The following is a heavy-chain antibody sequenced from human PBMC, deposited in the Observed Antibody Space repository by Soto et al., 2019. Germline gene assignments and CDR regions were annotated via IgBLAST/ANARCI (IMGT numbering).Heavy chain of an antibody. J-gene: IGHJ4*01. V-gene: IGHV1-3*01. D-gene: IGHD3-3*01. CDR2: INAGNGNT. Sequence: QRLEWMGWINAGNGNTKYSQKFQGRVTITRDTAASTAYMELSSLRSEDTAVDYDARRSGYYVYEYLGHGTPVTV. CDR3: ARRSGYYVYEY.